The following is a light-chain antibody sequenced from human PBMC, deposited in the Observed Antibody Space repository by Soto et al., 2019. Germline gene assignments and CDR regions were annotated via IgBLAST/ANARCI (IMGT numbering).Light chain of an antibody. CDR3: QQSFSTPYI. V-gene: IGKV1-39*01. CDR2: AAS. CDR1: QTISSW. J-gene: IGKJ2*01. Sequence: DIQMTQSPSTLSGSVGDRVTITCRASQTISSWLAWYQQRPGKAPRLLIYAASTLHSGVPSRFSGSGFGTDFSLTITSLQPEDFATYYCQQSFSTPYIFGQGTKLEIK.